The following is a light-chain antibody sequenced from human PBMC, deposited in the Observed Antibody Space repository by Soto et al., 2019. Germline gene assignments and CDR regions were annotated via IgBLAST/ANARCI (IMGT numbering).Light chain of an antibody. J-gene: IGKJ1*01. CDR3: LEHSPCPLT. Sequence: DIQMTQFPSSLSASVGDRVTITCRASQGIRNDLAWYQQKPGKAPKRLIYAAYSLQSGVPSRFSGSGSGTEFTLAISSLQPEDFATCYCLEHSPCPLTFGPGTKVELK. V-gene: IGKV1-17*01. CDR1: QGIRND. CDR2: AAY.